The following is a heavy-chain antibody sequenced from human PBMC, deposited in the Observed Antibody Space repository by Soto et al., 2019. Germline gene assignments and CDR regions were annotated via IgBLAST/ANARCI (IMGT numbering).Heavy chain of an antibody. CDR2: IYPGDSDT. J-gene: IGHJ6*03. CDR1: GYSFTSYW. V-gene: IGHV5-51*01. D-gene: IGHD3-10*01. Sequence: PGESLKISCKGSGYSFTSYWIGWVRQMPGKGLEWMGIIYPGDSDTRYSPSFQGQVTISADKSISNAYLQWSSLKASDTAMYYCVNVLMVRGVTDYYYYYVDVWGKGTTVTVSS. CDR3: VNVLMVRGVTDYYYYYVDV.